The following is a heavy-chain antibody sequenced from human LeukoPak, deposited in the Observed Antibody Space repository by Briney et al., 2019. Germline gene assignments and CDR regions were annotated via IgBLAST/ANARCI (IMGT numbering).Heavy chain of an antibody. D-gene: IGHD3-22*01. Sequence: GESLKISCKGSGYSFTILCIGWVRQMSGKGPELRGVFYPGDSETKYSPSFQGQVTISADKSISTAYLQWSSLKASDTAMYYCARRREYYDTTAFDIWGQGTMVTVSS. CDR3: ARRREYYDTTAFDI. V-gene: IGHV5-51*01. CDR1: GYSFTILC. J-gene: IGHJ3*02. CDR2: FYPGDSET.